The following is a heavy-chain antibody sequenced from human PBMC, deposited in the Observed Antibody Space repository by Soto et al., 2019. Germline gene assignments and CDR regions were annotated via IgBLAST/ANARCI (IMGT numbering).Heavy chain of an antibody. D-gene: IGHD6-19*01. Sequence: AETLSLTCTVSGGAVVSGDFYFICIRQPPWKGLEWIGYIYYNGSTNYNPSLKSRVTISSDTSKNQFSLRLFSVTAADTAVYYCARDRPRTIYNSDYYNYGMDVWGQGTTVTVSS. CDR3: ARDRPRTIYNSDYYNYGMDV. CDR1: GGAVVSGDFY. J-gene: IGHJ6*02. CDR2: IYYNGST. V-gene: IGHV4-61*08.